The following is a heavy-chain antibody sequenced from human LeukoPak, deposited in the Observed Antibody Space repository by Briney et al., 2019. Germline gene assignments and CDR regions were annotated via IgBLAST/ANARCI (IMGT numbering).Heavy chain of an antibody. CDR2: ISGSGGST. Sequence: GGSLRLSCVASGFTFSSYAMSWVRQAPGKGLEWVAAISGSGGSTYYADSVKGRFTISRDNSKNSLYLQMNSLRAEDTALYYCAKGEGSSWYEAFDYWGQGTLVTVSS. J-gene: IGHJ4*02. V-gene: IGHV3-23*01. CDR3: AKGEGSSWYEAFDY. D-gene: IGHD6-13*01. CDR1: GFTFSSYA.